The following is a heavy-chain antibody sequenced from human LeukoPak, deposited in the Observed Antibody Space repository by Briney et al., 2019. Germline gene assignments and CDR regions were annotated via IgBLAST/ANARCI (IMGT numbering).Heavy chain of an antibody. V-gene: IGHV1-8*03. Sequence: ASVRVSCKASGYTFTSYDINWVRQATGQGLEWMGWMNPNSGNTGYAQKFQGRVTITRNTSISTAYMELSSLRSGDTAVYYCARGAHRCSGGSCYSFWFDSWGQGTLVTVSS. CDR3: ARGAHRCSGGSCYSFWFDS. CDR1: GYTFTSYD. D-gene: IGHD2-15*01. CDR2: MNPNSGNT. J-gene: IGHJ5*01.